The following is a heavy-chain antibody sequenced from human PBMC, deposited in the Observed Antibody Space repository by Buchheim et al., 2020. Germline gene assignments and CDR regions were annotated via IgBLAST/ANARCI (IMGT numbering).Heavy chain of an antibody. CDR2: ISYDGSNK. Sequence: QVQLVESGGGVVQPGRSLRLSCAASGFTFSSYGMHWVRQAPGKGLEWVAVISYDGSNKYYADSVKGRFTISRDNAKNSLYLQMNSLRAEDTAVYYCASSSMVRGGDHYWGQGTL. D-gene: IGHD3-10*01. J-gene: IGHJ4*02. CDR3: ASSSMVRGGDHY. V-gene: IGHV3-30*03. CDR1: GFTFSSYG.